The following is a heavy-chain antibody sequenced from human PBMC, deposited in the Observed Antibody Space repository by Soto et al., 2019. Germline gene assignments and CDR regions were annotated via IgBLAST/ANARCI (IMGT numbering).Heavy chain of an antibody. Sequence: ASVKVSCKASGYTFTSYYMHWVRQAPGQGLERMGIINPSGGSTSYAQKYQGRVTMTRDTSTSTVYMEMSSLRSEDTAVYYCATPEPYYYDSSGYYYFQHWGQGTLVTFSS. CDR2: INPSGGST. V-gene: IGHV1-46*01. CDR3: ATPEPYYYDSSGYYYFQH. J-gene: IGHJ1*01. D-gene: IGHD3-22*01. CDR1: GYTFTSYY.